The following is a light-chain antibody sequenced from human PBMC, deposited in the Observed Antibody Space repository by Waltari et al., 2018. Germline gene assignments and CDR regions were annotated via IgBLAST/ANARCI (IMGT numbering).Light chain of an antibody. V-gene: IGLV1-44*01. CDR1: SSNIGGNP. CDR3: AAWDDSVNAWL. Sequence: QPVLLQRPSASGTLGQRLTMSCSGSSSNIGGNPVNWYQQFPGAAPKFFIYKNNHRPSGVPVRFSGSKSGTSASLAISGLQAEDEANYYCAAWDDSVNAWLFGGGAKLTVL. CDR2: KNN. J-gene: IGLJ3*02.